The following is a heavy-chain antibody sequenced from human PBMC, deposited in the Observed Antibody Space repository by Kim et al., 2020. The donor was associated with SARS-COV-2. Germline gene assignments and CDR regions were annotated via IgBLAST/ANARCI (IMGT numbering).Heavy chain of an antibody. CDR3: VRGTSDWPGVDY. D-gene: IGHD2-21*02. CDR1: GFTFSSYW. J-gene: IGHJ4*02. Sequence: GGSLRLSCAASGFTFSSYWMHWVRQAPGKGLVWVSRIDNEGSTINYADSVKGRFTVSRDDARNTLYLQMNRLRAEDTAVYYCVRGTSDWPGVDYWGQGTLVTVSS. V-gene: IGHV3-74*01. CDR2: IDNEGSTI.